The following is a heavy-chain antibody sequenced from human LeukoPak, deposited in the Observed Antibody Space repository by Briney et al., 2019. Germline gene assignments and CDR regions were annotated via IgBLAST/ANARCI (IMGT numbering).Heavy chain of an antibody. CDR2: ISVSGNT. D-gene: IGHD2-15*01. V-gene: IGHV3-23*01. Sequence: SGGSLRLSCAASGFTFSNVWMNWVRQAPGKGLEWVSAISVSGNTYHADSVKGRFTISRDSSKNTLYLQMNSLRAEDAAVYYCAKAPVTTCSGAYCYPFDYWGQGTLVTVSS. J-gene: IGHJ4*02. CDR1: GFTFSNVW. CDR3: AKAPVTTCSGAYCYPFDY.